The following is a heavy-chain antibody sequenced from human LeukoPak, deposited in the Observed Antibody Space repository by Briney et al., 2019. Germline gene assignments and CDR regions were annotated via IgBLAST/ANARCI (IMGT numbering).Heavy chain of an antibody. D-gene: IGHD4-17*01. CDR1: GYTFTGYY. CDR3: ARDRDDYANWFDP. Sequence: ASVKVSCKASGYTFTGYYMHWVRQAPGQGLEWMGWINPNSGGTNYAQKFQGRVTMTRDTSISTAYMELSRLRSDDTAVHYCARDRDDYANWFDPWGQGTLVTVSS. V-gene: IGHV1-2*02. CDR2: INPNSGGT. J-gene: IGHJ5*02.